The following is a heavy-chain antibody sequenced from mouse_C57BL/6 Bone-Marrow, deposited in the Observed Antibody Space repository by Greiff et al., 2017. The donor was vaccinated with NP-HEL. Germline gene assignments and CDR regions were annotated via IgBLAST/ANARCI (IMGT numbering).Heavy chain of an antibody. J-gene: IGHJ4*01. Sequence: EVQRVESGGGLVQPGGSLKLSCAASGFTFSDYYMYWVCQTPEKRLEWVAYISNGGGSTYYPDTVKGRFTISRDNAKNTLYLQMSRLKSEDTAMYYCARKLFYAMDYWGQGTSVTVSS. CDR3: ARKLFYAMDY. V-gene: IGHV5-12*01. CDR2: ISNGGGST. CDR1: GFTFSDYY.